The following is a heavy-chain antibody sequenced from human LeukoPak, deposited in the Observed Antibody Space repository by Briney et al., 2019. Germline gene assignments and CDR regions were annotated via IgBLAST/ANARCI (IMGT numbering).Heavy chain of an antibody. CDR2: ISSTSSTV. D-gene: IGHD5-12*01. V-gene: IGHV3-48*01. CDR3: ARARPSMWIDY. J-gene: IGHJ4*02. CDR1: GFTFSSYS. Sequence: PGGSLRLSCAVSGFTFSSYSMTWVRQAPGKGLEWVSYISSTSSTVYYADSVKGRFTISRDSSKNTLYLQMNSLRPEDTAVYYCARARPSMWIDYWGQGTLVTVSS.